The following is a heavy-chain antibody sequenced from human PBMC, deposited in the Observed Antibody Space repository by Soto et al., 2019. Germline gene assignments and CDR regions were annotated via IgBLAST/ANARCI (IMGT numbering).Heavy chain of an antibody. CDR3: AGVLAVSGTPDVDY. CDR1: GFTFSSYG. V-gene: IGHV3-33*01. Sequence: QVQLVESGGGVVQPGRSLRLSCAASGFTFSSYGMHWVRQAPGKGLEWVAVIWYDGSNKYYADSVKGRFSISRDNYKNKLYLQMKSRRAEDTAVYYCAGVLAVSGTPDVDYFGQGTLVTFSS. J-gene: IGHJ4*02. CDR2: IWYDGSNK. D-gene: IGHD6-19*01.